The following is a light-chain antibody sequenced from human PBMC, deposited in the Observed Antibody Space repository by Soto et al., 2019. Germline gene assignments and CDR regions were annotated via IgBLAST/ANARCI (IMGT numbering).Light chain of an antibody. CDR3: RQSGSTPFP. V-gene: IGKV3-20*01. CDR2: GSF. CDR1: QTVSSNY. Sequence: EVVLTQSPGTLSLPPEERATLSCRASQTVSSNYLAWYQQKPGQAPRLLIYGSFNRAPGIPHRFSGSGSGTDFTLTISRLESEYYSVDYCRQSGSTPFPCGGGTKV. J-gene: IGKJ4*01.